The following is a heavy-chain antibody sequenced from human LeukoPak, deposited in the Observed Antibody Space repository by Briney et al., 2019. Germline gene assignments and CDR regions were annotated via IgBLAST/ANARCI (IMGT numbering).Heavy chain of an antibody. Sequence: SVKVSCKASGGTFSSYAISWVRQAPGQGLEWMGGIIPIFGTANYAQKFQGRVTITADESTSTAYMELSSLRSEDTAVYYCARGMEVVPAATYYYYGMDVWGKGTTVTVFS. D-gene: IGHD2-2*01. CDR1: GGTFSSYA. CDR3: ARGMEVVPAATYYYYGMDV. CDR2: IIPIFGTA. V-gene: IGHV1-69*13. J-gene: IGHJ6*04.